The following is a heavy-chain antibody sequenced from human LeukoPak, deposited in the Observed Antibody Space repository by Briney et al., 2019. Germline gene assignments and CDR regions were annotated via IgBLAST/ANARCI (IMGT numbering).Heavy chain of an antibody. CDR2: KNPNSGRT. V-gene: IGHV1-8*01. Sequence: VASVKVSCKASGYTFTSYDINWVRQATGQGLEWMGFKNPNSGRTGFAQKFQGRFTMTTDTSISTAYMELSSLTSEDTAVYYCARGSVSSHGMDVWGQGTTVTVSS. CDR3: ARGSVSSHGMDV. J-gene: IGHJ6*02. CDR1: GYTFTSYD.